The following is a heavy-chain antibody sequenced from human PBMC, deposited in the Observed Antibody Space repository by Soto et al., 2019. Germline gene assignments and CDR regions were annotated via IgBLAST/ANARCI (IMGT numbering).Heavy chain of an antibody. CDR3: ARGPSSLTRFDY. J-gene: IGHJ4*02. D-gene: IGHD2-2*01. CDR1: GFTFSSYA. Sequence: GGSLRLSCSASGFTFSSYAMHWVRQAPGKGLEWVAVISYDGSNKYYADSVKGRFTISRDNSKNTLYLQMNSLRAEDTAVYYCARGPSSLTRFDYWGQGTLVTVSS. V-gene: IGHV3-30-3*01. CDR2: ISYDGSNK.